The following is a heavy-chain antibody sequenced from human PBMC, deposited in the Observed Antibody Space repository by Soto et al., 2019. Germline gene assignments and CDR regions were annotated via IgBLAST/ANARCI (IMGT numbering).Heavy chain of an antibody. CDR3: ARGHSGRVPAAMVSFDY. CDR2: INHSGST. J-gene: IGHJ4*02. D-gene: IGHD2-2*01. Sequence: SETLSLTCAVYGGSFSGYYWSWTRQPPGKGLEWIGEINHSGSTNYNPSLKSRVTISVDTSKNQFSLKLSSVTAADTAVYYCARGHSGRVPAAMVSFDYWGQGTLVTVSS. V-gene: IGHV4-34*01. CDR1: GGSFSGYY.